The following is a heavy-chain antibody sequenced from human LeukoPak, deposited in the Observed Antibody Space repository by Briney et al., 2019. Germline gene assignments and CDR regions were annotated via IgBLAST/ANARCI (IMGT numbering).Heavy chain of an antibody. Sequence: PGGSLRLSCAASGFTFSGYSMNWVRRAPGKGLEWVSSISDSSSYIYYADSVKGRFTISRDNAKNSLYLQMNSLRAEDTAVYYCARDYSSGYYYGLAADYWGQGTLVTVSS. D-gene: IGHD3-22*01. J-gene: IGHJ4*02. CDR3: ARDYSSGYYYGLAADY. CDR1: GFTFSGYS. V-gene: IGHV3-21*01. CDR2: ISDSSSYI.